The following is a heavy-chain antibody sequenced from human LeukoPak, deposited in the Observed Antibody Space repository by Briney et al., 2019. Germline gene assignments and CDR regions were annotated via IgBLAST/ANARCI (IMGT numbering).Heavy chain of an antibody. CDR3: ARGAGTTLSHFDY. J-gene: IGHJ4*02. V-gene: IGHV4-59*01. CDR1: GASISSYY. CDR2: LFHSGST. D-gene: IGHD1-1*01. Sequence: SETLSLTCSVSGASISSYYWSWIRQPPGKGLEWIGYLFHSGSTNYNPSLKSRVTISVDTSKNQFSLKLNSVTAADTAVYYCARGAGTTLSHFDYWGQGTLVSVSS.